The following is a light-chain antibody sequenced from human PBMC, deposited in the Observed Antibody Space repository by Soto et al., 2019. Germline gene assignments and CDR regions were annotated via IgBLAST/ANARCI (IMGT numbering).Light chain of an antibody. V-gene: IGKV1-5*03. Sequence: DIQMTQSPSTLSASVGDIVTISCRASQSINTWLAWYQQKPGKAPKLLIYKASSLESGVPSRFSGSGSGTEFTLTISSLQPDDFATYYCQQYNSYSLTFGGGTKV. CDR1: QSINTW. CDR2: KAS. CDR3: QQYNSYSLT. J-gene: IGKJ4*01.